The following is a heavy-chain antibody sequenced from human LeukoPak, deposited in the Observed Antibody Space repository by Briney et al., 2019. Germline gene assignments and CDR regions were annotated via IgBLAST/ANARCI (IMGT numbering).Heavy chain of an antibody. CDR3: AREPAAIGPMYYFDY. CDR2: IYYSGST. CDR1: GGSISNYY. J-gene: IGHJ4*02. V-gene: IGHV4-59*01. Sequence: SETLSLTCTVSGGSISNYYWSWIRQPPGKGLEWIGNIYYSGSTNYNPSLKSRVTISVDTSKNQFSLKLSSVTAADTAVYYCAREPAAIGPMYYFDYWGQGTLVTVSS. D-gene: IGHD2-2*01.